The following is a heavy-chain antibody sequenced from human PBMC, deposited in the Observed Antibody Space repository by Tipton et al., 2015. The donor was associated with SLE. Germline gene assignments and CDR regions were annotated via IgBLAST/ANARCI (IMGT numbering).Heavy chain of an antibody. Sequence: GLVKPSQTLSLTCAISGNSVSSNSAAWNWIRQSPSRGLEWLGRTYYRSKWYNDYAPSVKSRITINPDTSKNQFSLQLNSVTPDDTAVYYCAGWTVVASTGFFDCWGQGTLVTVSS. V-gene: IGHV6-1*01. J-gene: IGHJ4*02. CDR3: AGWTVVASTGFFDC. CDR1: GNSVSSNSAA. D-gene: IGHD2-15*01. CDR2: TYYRSKWYN.